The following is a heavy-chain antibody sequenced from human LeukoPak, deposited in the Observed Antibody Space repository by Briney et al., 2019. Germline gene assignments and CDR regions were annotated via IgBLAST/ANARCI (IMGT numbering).Heavy chain of an antibody. Sequence: PSETLSLTCTVSGGSISSYYWSWIRQPPGKGLEWIGYIYYSGSTNYNPSLKSRVTMSVDTSKNQFSLKLSSVTAADTAVYYCAREDYYDSSGYYWGQGTLVTVSS. CDR3: AREDYYDSSGYY. V-gene: IGHV4-59*12. J-gene: IGHJ4*02. CDR1: GGSISSYY. CDR2: IYYSGST. D-gene: IGHD3-22*01.